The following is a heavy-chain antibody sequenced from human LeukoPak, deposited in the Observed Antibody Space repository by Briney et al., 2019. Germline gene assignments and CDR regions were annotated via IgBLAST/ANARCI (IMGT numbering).Heavy chain of an antibody. J-gene: IGHJ6*02. CDR1: GFTFSSYS. D-gene: IGHD3-10*01. V-gene: IGHV3-21*01. Sequence: GGSLRLSCAASGFTFSSYSMNWVRQAPGEGLEWVSSISSSSSYIYYADSVKGRFTISRDNAKNSLYLQMNSLRAEDTAVYYCARGIYGSGVGMDVWGQGTTVTVSS. CDR2: ISSSSSYI. CDR3: ARGIYGSGVGMDV.